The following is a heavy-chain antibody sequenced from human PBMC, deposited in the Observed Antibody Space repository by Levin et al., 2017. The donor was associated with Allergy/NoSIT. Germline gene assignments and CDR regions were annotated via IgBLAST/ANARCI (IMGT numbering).Heavy chain of an antibody. CDR3: AADLDRDIAAIYGMDV. Sequence: SVKVSCKASGFTFTSSAVQWVRQARGQRLEWIGWIGVGSGNTNYAQKFQERVTITRDMSTSTAYMELSSLRSEDTAVYYCAADLDRDIAAIYGMDVWGQGTTVTVSS. CDR1: GFTFTSSA. V-gene: IGHV1-58*01. J-gene: IGHJ6*02. D-gene: IGHD6-25*01. CDR2: IGVGSGNT.